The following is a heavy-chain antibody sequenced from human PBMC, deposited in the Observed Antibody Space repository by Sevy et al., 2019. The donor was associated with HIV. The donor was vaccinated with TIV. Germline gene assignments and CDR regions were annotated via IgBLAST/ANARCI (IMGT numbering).Heavy chain of an antibody. CDR3: TTDQGGYYDSKGY. D-gene: IGHD3-22*01. J-gene: IGHJ4*02. Sequence: GSLRLSCAASGFTFSNAWTSWVRQAPGKGLEWVGRIKSKTDGGTTDYAAPVKGRFTISRDDSKNTLYLQMNSLKTEDTAVYYCTTDQGGYYDSKGYWGQGTLVTVSS. CDR2: IKSKTDGGTT. CDR1: GFTFSNAW. V-gene: IGHV3-15*01.